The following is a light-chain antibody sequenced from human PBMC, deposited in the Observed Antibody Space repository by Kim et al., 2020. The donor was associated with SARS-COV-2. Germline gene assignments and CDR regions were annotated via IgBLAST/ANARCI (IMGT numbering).Light chain of an antibody. CDR2: AAS. Sequence: SAAVGDRVTITCRARQGISSYLAWYQQEPGKAPKLLIYAASTLQSGVPSRFSGSGSGADFTLTISSLQPEDVASYYCQQVNSFPLTFGGGTKVEI. V-gene: IGKV1-9*01. CDR1: QGISSY. CDR3: QQVNSFPLT. J-gene: IGKJ4*01.